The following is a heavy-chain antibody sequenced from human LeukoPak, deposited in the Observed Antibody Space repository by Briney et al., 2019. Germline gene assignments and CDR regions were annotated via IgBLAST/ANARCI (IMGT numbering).Heavy chain of an antibody. V-gene: IGHV1-3*03. J-gene: IGHJ6*03. CDR3: ARDGSSGWTGYYYMDV. Sequence: ASVKVSCKASGYTFTSYAMHWVRQAPGQRLEWMGWINAGNGNTKYSQEFQGRVTITRDTSASTAYMELSSLRSEDMAVYYCARDGSSGWTGYYYMDVWGKGTTVTVSS. CDR1: GYTFTSYA. D-gene: IGHD6-19*01. CDR2: INAGNGNT.